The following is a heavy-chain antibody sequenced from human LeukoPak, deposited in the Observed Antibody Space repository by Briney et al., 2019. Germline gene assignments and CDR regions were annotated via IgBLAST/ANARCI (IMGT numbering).Heavy chain of an antibody. CDR2: INHSGST. J-gene: IGHJ4*02. CDR3: AVRKYGDYDPKYFDY. D-gene: IGHD4-17*01. Sequence: SETLSLTCAVYGGSFSGYYWSWIRQPPGKGLEWIGEINHSGSTNYNPSTKSRVNISLRTSKNQFSLKLRSVTAADTAVYYCAVRKYGDYDPKYFDYWGQGTLVTVSS. V-gene: IGHV4-34*01. CDR1: GGSFSGYY.